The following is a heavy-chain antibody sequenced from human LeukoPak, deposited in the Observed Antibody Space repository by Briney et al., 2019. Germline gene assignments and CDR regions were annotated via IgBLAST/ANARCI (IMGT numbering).Heavy chain of an antibody. Sequence: SETLSLTCTASGGSISSYYWSWILQPAGKGLEWIGRIYTSGSTNYNPSLKSRVTMSVDTSKNQFSLKLSSVTAADTAVYYCAREEQQLLFDYWGQGTLVTVSS. D-gene: IGHD6-13*01. CDR1: GGSISSYY. CDR3: AREEQQLLFDY. J-gene: IGHJ4*02. V-gene: IGHV4-4*07. CDR2: IYTSGST.